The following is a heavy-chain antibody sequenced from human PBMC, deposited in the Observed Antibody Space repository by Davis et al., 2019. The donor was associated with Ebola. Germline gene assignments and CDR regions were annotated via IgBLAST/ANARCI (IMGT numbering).Heavy chain of an antibody. CDR3: GKGISYPRCGYYSYYYCMDV. V-gene: IGHV3-23*01. CDR1: GFTFSTYA. J-gene: IGHJ6*02. CDR2: ISGSGDIT. Sequence: GESLKISCAASGFTFSTYAMTWVRQAPGKGLEWVSVISGSGDITYYADSVKGRFTISRDNSKKTVYLQMNSLRADDTAVYYCGKGISYPRCGYYSYYYCMDVWGQGTTVTVSS. D-gene: IGHD3-10*01.